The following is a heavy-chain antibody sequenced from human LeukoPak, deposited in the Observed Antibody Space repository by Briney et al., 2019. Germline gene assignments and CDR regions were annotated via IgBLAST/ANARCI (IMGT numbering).Heavy chain of an antibody. D-gene: IGHD6-25*01. CDR1: GGSISSSSYY. V-gene: IGHV4-39*01. Sequence: SETLSLTCTVSGGSISSSSYYWGWIRQPPGKGLEWIGSIYYSGSTYYNPSLKSRVTISVDTSKNQFSLKLSSVTAADTAVYYCARHELAANYFDYWGQGTLVTVSS. CDR3: ARHELAANYFDY. CDR2: IYYSGST. J-gene: IGHJ4*02.